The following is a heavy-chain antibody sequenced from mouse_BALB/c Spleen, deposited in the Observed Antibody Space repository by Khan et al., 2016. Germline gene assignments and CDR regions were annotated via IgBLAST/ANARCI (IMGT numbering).Heavy chain of an antibody. V-gene: IGHV9-1*02. Sequence: QIQLVQSGPDLKKPGETVKISCKAAGYTFTSYGMNWVKQAPGKGLKWMGWIDTYSGETKYADDFKGRFVFSLETSASTAYLQSNNLKDEEMAIYFCSTEGGSTVVSPVFFYVWGAGTTVTVSA. J-gene: IGHJ1*01. D-gene: IGHD1-1*01. CDR2: IDTYSGET. CDR3: STEGGSTVVSPVFFYV. CDR1: GYTFTSYG.